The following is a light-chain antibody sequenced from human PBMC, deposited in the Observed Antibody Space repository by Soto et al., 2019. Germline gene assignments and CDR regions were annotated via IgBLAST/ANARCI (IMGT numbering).Light chain of an antibody. CDR2: GAS. Sequence: EIVLTQSPATLSLSPGESATLSCRASQSVGSNLAWYQQKPGQAPRLLIYGASTRATGTPTRFSGSGSGTDFTLSISSLQSEDFAVYYCQEYTDWSSTFGQGTKVDIK. CDR3: QEYTDWSST. V-gene: IGKV3-15*01. CDR1: QSVGSN. J-gene: IGKJ2*01.